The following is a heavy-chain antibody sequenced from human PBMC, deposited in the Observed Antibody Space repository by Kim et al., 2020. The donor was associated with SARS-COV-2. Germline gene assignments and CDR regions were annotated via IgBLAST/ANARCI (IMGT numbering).Heavy chain of an antibody. CDR2: IIPIFGTA. CDR1: GGTFSSYA. Sequence: SVKVSCKASGGTFSSYAISWVRQAPGQGLEWMGGIIPIFGTANYAQKFQGRVTITADESTSTAYMELSSLRSEDTAVYYCARGRYGDYAGGMDVWGQGTTVTVSS. V-gene: IGHV1-69*13. D-gene: IGHD4-17*01. J-gene: IGHJ6*02. CDR3: ARGRYGDYAGGMDV.